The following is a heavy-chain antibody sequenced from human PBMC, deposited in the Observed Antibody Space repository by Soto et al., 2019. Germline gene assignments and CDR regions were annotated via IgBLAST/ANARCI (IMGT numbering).Heavy chain of an antibody. J-gene: IGHJ4*02. CDR2: TDYSGNT. V-gene: IGHV4-59*08. D-gene: IGHD6-19*01. Sequence: QVQLQESGPGLVRPSETLSLTCTVSSDSISSYYWIWIRQSPGKGLEWIGYTDYSGNTNYNTALKSRVTISGDTSKKQFSLRLISVTAADTAVYYCARAVGDTLYDPDYWGQGTLVTVSS. CDR3: ARAVGDTLYDPDY. CDR1: SDSISSYY.